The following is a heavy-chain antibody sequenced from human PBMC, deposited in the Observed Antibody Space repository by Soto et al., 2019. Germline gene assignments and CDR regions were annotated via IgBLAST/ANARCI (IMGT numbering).Heavy chain of an antibody. V-gene: IGHV3-72*01. D-gene: IGHD3-3*01. CDR1: GFTCSDHY. Sequence: EVQLVESGGGLVQPGGSLRLSCAASGFTCSDHYMDWVRQAPGKGLEWVGRTRNKANSYTTEYAASVKGRFTISRDDSKNSLYLQMNSLATEDTAGYYCVRVTIDYYVDYWGQGTLVTVSS. CDR3: VRVTIDYYVDY. CDR2: TRNKANSYTT. J-gene: IGHJ4*02.